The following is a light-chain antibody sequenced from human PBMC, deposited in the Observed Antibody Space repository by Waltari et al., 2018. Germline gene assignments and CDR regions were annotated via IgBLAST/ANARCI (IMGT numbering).Light chain of an antibody. J-gene: IGKJ2*01. CDR3: QQRSNWPPRYT. V-gene: IGKV3-11*01. Sequence: DIVLTQSPATLSLSPGERATLSCRASQSPSSSYFAWYQQKPGQAPRLLIYDASNRATGIPARFSGSGSGTDFTLTISSLELEDFAVYYCQQRSNWPPRYTFGQGTKLEIK. CDR2: DAS. CDR1: QSPSSSY.